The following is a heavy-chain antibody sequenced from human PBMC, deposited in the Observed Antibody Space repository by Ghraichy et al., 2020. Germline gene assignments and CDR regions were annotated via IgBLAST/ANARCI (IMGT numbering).Heavy chain of an antibody. CDR3: ARDYYDSSGYRYWYFDL. V-gene: IGHV4-4*07. D-gene: IGHD3-22*01. CDR2: IYTSGST. CDR1: GGSISSYY. Sequence: SETLSLTCTVSGGSISSYYWSWIRQPAGKGLEWIGRIYTSGSTNYNPSLKSRVTMSVDTSKNQFSLKLSSVTAADTAVYYCARDYYDSSGYRYWYFDLWGRGTLVTVSS. J-gene: IGHJ2*01.